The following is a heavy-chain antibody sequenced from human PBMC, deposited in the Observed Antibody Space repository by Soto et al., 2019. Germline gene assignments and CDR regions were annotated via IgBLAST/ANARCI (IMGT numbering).Heavy chain of an antibody. CDR3: ARDLKGGYYYYYMDV. V-gene: IGHV1-3*01. D-gene: IGHD1-26*01. Sequence: ASVKVSCKASGYTFTSYAMHWVRQAPGQRLEWMGWINAGNGNTKYSQKFQGRVTITRDTSASTAYMELSSLRSEDTAVYYCARDLKGGYYYYYMDVWGKGTTVTISS. J-gene: IGHJ6*03. CDR1: GYTFTSYA. CDR2: INAGNGNT.